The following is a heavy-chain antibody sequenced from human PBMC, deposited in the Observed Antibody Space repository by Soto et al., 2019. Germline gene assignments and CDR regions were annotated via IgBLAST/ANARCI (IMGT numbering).Heavy chain of an antibody. V-gene: IGHV4-4*02. Sequence: QVQLQESGPGLMKPSGTLSLTCAVSGGSISTNWWSGVRQPPGKGLEWIGEIYHSGSTNYNPSLKNRVTMSVDKSQNHLSLNLNSVTAADTAVYYCARHIAVSGTRGFDFWGHGTLVTVSS. CDR1: GGSISTNW. J-gene: IGHJ4*01. CDR3: ARHIAVSGTRGFDF. D-gene: IGHD6-19*01. CDR2: IYHSGST.